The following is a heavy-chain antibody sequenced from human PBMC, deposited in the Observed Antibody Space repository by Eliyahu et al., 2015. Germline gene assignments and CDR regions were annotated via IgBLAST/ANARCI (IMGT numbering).Heavy chain of an antibody. CDR3: ARGPYYYGSGTSGAFDI. D-gene: IGHD3-10*01. J-gene: IGHJ3*02. Sequence: QVQLQQWGAGLLKPSETLSLTCAVYGGSFXXYYWSWXRXPPGKGLEWIGEINHSGRTNYNPXLKSRVTISVDTSKNQFSLKLSSVTAADTAVYYCARGPYYYGSGTSGAFDIWGQGTMVTVSS. CDR2: INHSGRT. CDR1: GGSFXXYY. V-gene: IGHV4-34*01.